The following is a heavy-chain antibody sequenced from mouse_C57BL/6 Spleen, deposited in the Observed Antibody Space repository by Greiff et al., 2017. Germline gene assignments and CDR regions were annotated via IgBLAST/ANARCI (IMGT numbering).Heavy chain of an antibody. CDR2: INPSTGGT. D-gene: IGHD2-5*01. J-gene: IGHJ3*01. CDR3: ARKESNFGGFAY. V-gene: IGHV1-42*01. Sequence: VQLKQSGPELVKPGASVKISCKASGYSFTGYYMNWVKQSPEKSLEWIGEINPSTGGTTYNQKFKAKATLTVDKSSSTAYMQLKSLTSEDSAVYYCARKESNFGGFAYWGQGTLVTVSA. CDR1: GYSFTGYY.